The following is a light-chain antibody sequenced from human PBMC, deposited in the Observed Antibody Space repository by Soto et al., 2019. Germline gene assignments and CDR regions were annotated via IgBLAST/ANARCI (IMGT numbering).Light chain of an antibody. CDR1: QGITRG. CDR2: AAS. V-gene: IGKV1D-12*01. Sequence: DIHRTHTPSSVFATVGDRVTTTARASQGITRGLAWYRQKTGQAPNLLIYAASSLQSGVPSRFSGSGSGTDFTLTISSLQPEDFATYYCQQANSFPYTFGQGTKLEIK. J-gene: IGKJ2*01. CDR3: QQANSFPYT.